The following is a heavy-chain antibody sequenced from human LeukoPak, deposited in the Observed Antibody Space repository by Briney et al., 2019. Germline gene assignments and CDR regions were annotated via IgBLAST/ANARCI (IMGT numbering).Heavy chain of an antibody. D-gene: IGHD2-15*01. CDR1: GGSISSSSYY. V-gene: IGHV4-39*02. CDR2: IYYSGST. CDR3: ARDPHCSGGSCFHPIPYYFDY. Sequence: SETLSLTCTVSGGSISSSSYYWGWIRQPPGKGLEWIGSIYYSGSTYYNPSLKSRVTISVDTSKNQFSLKLSPVAAADTAVYYCARDPHCSGGSCFHPIPYYFDYWGQGTLVTVSS. J-gene: IGHJ4*02.